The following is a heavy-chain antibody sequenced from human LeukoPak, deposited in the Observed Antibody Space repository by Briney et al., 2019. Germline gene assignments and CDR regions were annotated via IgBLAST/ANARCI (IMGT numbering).Heavy chain of an antibody. CDR1: GYSISSGYY. J-gene: IGHJ4*02. CDR3: AAIQGSFDY. V-gene: IGHV4-38-2*02. CDR2: IYHSGDT. Sequence: SETLSLTCTVSGYSISSGYYWGWIRQSPGKGLEWIGSIYHSGDTYYNPSVRSRVTMSVDTPKNHFSLKVSSVTAADTAVYYCAAIQGSFDYWGQGTLVIVSS. D-gene: IGHD2-15*01.